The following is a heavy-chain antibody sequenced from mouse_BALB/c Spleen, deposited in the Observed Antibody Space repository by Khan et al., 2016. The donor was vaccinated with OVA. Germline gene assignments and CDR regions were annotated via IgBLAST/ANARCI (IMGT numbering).Heavy chain of an antibody. D-gene: IGHD2-14*01. CDR2: IFPGSDIP. Sequence: QVRLQQSGPELVKPGASLKVSCKASGYTFTDYIIGWVKQSTRQGLEWIGDIFPGSDIPYYNENFKDKATLTVDNSATTAYMQLSSRTSGDAAVNFGARGGYSAFAYWGQGTLVTVSA. CDR1: GYTFTDYI. V-gene: IGHV1-75*01. CDR3: ARGGYSAFAY. J-gene: IGHJ3*01.